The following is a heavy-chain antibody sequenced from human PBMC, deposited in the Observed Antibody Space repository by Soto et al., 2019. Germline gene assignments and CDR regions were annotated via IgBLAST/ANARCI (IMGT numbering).Heavy chain of an antibody. CDR2: ITTDKGKT. Sequence: QVQLVQSGPEVKKPGASVKVSCKTSGYTFTSFGISWVRQAPGQGLEWMGWITTDKGKTNYAQKFQGRVTMTTDTSKSTAYMELRSLRSDDTAFYYCATRSPAFDYWGQGTLVTVSS. CDR1: GYTFTSFG. V-gene: IGHV1-18*01. J-gene: IGHJ4*02. CDR3: ATRSPAFDY.